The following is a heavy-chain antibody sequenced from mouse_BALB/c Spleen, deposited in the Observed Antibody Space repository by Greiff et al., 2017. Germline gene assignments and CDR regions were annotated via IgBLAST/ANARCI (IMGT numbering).Heavy chain of an antibody. Sequence: VKLMESGPGLVQPSQSLSITCTLSGFSLTSYGVHWVRQSPGKGLEWLGVIWSGGSTDYNAAFISRLSISKDNSKSQVFFKMNSLQADDTAIYYCATPLGRGFAYWGQGTLVTVSA. V-gene: IGHV2-4-1*01. CDR1: GFSLTSYG. J-gene: IGHJ3*01. D-gene: IGHD4-1*01. CDR2: IWSGGST. CDR3: ATPLGRGFAY.